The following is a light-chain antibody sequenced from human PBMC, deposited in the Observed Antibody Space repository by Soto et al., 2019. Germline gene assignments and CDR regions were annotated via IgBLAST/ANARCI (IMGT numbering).Light chain of an antibody. CDR1: SSDVGGYNY. CDR2: EVT. V-gene: IGLV2-8*01. CDR3: SSYAGSNNGV. J-gene: IGLJ3*02. Sequence: QSALTQPPSASGSPGQSVTFSCTGTSSDVGGYNYVSWYQQHPGRAPKLIIYEVTKRPSGVPDRFSGSKSGNTASLTVSGLQAEDEADYYFSSYAGSNNGVFGGGTKLTVL.